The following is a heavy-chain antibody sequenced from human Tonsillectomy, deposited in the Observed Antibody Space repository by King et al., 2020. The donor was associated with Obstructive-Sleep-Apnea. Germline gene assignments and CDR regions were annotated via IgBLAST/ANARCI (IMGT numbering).Heavy chain of an antibody. CDR1: GYTFTSYD. D-gene: IGHD5-12*01. CDR2: MNPNSGNR. J-gene: IGHJ2*01. CDR3: ARAPPVASWRIINGYFDL. Sequence: QLVQSGAEVKKTGTSVKVSCKASGYTFTSYDINWVLQATGQGLEWMGWMNPNSGNRGYAQKFQGRVTMTRNTSITTAYMELSSLRSEDTAVYYCARAPPVASWRIINGYFDLWGRGTPVSVSS. V-gene: IGHV1-8*01.